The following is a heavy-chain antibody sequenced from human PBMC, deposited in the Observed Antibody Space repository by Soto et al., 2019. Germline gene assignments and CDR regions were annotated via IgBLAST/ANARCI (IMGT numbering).Heavy chain of an antibody. CDR1: GFTFSSYS. J-gene: IGHJ2*01. V-gene: IGHV3-21*01. D-gene: IGHD7-27*01. CDR2: ISSSSSYI. CDR3: ARELGKWYFDL. Sequence: GGSLRLSCAASGFTFSSYSMNWVRQAPGKGLEWVSSISSSSSYIYYADSVKGRFTISRDNAKNSLYLQMNSLRAEDTAVYYCARELGKWYFDLWGRGTLVTVSS.